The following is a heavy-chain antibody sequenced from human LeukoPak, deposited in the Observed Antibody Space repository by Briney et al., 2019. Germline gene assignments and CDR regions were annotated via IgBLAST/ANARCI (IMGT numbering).Heavy chain of an antibody. V-gene: IGHV3-48*01. Sequence: GGSLRLSCAASGFTFSTYSMNWVRQAPGKGLEWVSFITSRSGTIYYADSVKGRFTISRDNAKNSLYLQMSSLRPEDTAVYYCVNQISGWVYWGQGTLVTVSS. D-gene: IGHD6-19*01. CDR3: VNQISGWVY. J-gene: IGHJ4*02. CDR1: GFTFSTYS. CDR2: ITSRSGTI.